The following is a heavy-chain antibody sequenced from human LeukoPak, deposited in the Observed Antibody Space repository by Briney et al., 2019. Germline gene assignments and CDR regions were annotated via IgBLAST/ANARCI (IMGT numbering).Heavy chain of an antibody. CDR1: EFTFSNYA. D-gene: IGHD3-10*01. CDR2: ISYDGSTK. CDR3: AKDLHYYGPGSSPQY. J-gene: IGHJ4*02. Sequence: GGSLRLSCEASEFTFSNYAMHWVRRAPGKGLEWVALISYDGSTKHYADSVKGRFTISRDNSKNTLSLQINSLRSEDTAVYYCAKDLHYYGPGSSPQYWGQGTLVTVSS. V-gene: IGHV3-30*18.